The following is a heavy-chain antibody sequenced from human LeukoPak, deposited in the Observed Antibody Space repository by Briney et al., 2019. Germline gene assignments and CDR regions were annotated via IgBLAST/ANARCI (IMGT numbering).Heavy chain of an antibody. D-gene: IGHD2-2*01. J-gene: IGHJ4*02. CDR3: ARKLGYCTGASCYVDY. V-gene: IGHV3-7*03. CDR2: IKQDGNEK. CDR1: GSIFSSYW. Sequence: GGSLRLSCTASGSIFSSYWMTWVRQAPGKGLEWVANIKQDGNEKYYVDSVKGRFTISRDNAQNSLYLQMNSLRADDTAVYYCARKLGYCTGASCYVDYWGQGTLVTVSS.